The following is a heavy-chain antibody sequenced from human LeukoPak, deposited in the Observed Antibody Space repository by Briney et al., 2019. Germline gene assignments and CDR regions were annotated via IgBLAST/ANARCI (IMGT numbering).Heavy chain of an antibody. Sequence: ASVKVSCKASGYTFTSYGISWVGQAPGQGLEWMGWISAYNGNTNYAQKLQGRVTMTTDTSTSTAYMELRSLRSDDTAVYYCARDGIYDILTGGYYYYGMDVWGKGTTVTVSS. V-gene: IGHV1-18*04. CDR3: ARDGIYDILTGGYYYYGMDV. CDR1: GYTFTSYG. CDR2: ISAYNGNT. D-gene: IGHD3-9*01. J-gene: IGHJ6*04.